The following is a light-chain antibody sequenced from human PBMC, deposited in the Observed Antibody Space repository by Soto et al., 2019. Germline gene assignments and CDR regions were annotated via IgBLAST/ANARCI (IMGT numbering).Light chain of an antibody. Sequence: DIQMTPSPSTLSASVGDRVTITCRASQSISSWLAWYQQKPGKAPKLLIYDASSLESGVPSRFSGSGSGTDFTLTISSLEPEDFAVYYCHQRSNWPLTFGGGTKVDIK. CDR1: QSISSW. CDR3: HQRSNWPLT. J-gene: IGKJ4*01. CDR2: DAS. V-gene: IGKV1-5*01.